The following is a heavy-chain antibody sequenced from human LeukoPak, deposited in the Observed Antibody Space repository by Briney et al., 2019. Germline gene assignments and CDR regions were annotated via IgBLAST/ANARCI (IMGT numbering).Heavy chain of an antibody. V-gene: IGHV4-31*03. CDR2: IYYSGGT. CDR3: AVVVTATDNWFDP. Sequence: SETLSLTCTVSGGSISRGGYYWSWIRQHPGKGLEWIGFIYYSGGTYYNPSLKSRVTISVDTSKSQFSLELSSVTAADTAVYYCAVVVTATDNWFDPWGQGTLVTVSS. D-gene: IGHD4-23*01. CDR1: GGSISRGGYY. J-gene: IGHJ5*02.